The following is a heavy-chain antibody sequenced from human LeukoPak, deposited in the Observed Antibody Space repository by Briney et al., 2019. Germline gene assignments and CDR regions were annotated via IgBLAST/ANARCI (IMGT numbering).Heavy chain of an antibody. V-gene: IGHV3-30*02. J-gene: IGHJ6*02. Sequence: GGSLTLSCPPSGFTFSSYGKHWVRQAPGKGLEWVAFIRYDGSNKYYADSVKGRFTISRDNSKNALYLQMNSLRAEDTAVYYCAKGGTGYYYGMDVWGQGTTVTVSS. D-gene: IGHD1-26*01. CDR3: AKGGTGYYYGMDV. CDR1: GFTFSSYG. CDR2: IRYDGSNK.